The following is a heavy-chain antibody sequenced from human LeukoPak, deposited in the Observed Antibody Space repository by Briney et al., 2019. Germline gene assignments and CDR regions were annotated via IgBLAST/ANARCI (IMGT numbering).Heavy chain of an antibody. CDR3: ARLLVYGDPPAFDI. CDR2: MYFRGST. V-gene: IGHV4-59*08. J-gene: IGHJ3*02. CDR1: SGSISSYS. Sequence: SETLSLTCTVSSGSISSYSWSWIRQPPGKGLEWIGNMYFRGSTNDNPSLKSRVTISRDTSKNQLSLRVTSVTAADRSIYYCARLLVYGDPPAFDIWGQGTMVTVSS. D-gene: IGHD4-17*01.